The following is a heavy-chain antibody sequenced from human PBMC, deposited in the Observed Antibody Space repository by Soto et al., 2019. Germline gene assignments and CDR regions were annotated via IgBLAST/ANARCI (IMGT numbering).Heavy chain of an antibody. CDR1: GFTFSDYY. CDR2: ISSSDSIV. CDR3: ARDLGYYDSSGYFDY. J-gene: IGHJ4*02. Sequence: GGSLRLSCAASGFTFSDYYMSWIRQAPGKGLEWVSYISSSDSIVSYADSVKGRFTISRDNAKNSLYLQMNRLRAEDTAVSFCARDLGYYDSSGYFDYWGQGTLVTVSS. D-gene: IGHD3-22*01. V-gene: IGHV3-11*01.